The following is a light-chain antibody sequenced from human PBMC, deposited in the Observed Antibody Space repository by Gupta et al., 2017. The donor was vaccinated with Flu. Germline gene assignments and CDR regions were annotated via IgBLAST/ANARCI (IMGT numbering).Light chain of an antibody. CDR3: QQRADWPMT. CDR1: HNVGRF. J-gene: IGKJ5*01. Sequence: GERATRTRRASHNVGRFLVWYQQKPGQAPRLLMYDASTRATGIPARFGGSGSGTDFTLTISSVEPEDLAVYFCQQRADWPMTFGQGTRLEIK. CDR2: DAS. V-gene: IGKV3-11*01.